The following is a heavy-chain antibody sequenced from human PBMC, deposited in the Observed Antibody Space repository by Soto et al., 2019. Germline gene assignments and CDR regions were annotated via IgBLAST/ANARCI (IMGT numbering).Heavy chain of an antibody. CDR3: TTDSTQTCGDGGPCYSVQTKRQDS. CDR1: GFTFSNGW. CDR2: IKSKLAGGTT. J-gene: IGHJ4*02. D-gene: IGHD2-15*01. V-gene: IGHV3-15*01. Sequence: EVQLVESGGGLVKPGGSLRLSCAASGFTFSNGWMSWVRQAPGKGLEWVGRIKSKLAGGTTDYSAPVTGRVTISRDDSRDTMYMQRNSLRAEDTAVYYCTTDSTQTCGDGGPCYSVQTKRQDSWGQGTLGTVAS.